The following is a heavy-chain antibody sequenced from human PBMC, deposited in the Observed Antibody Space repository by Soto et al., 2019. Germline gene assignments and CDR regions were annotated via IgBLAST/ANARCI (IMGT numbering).Heavy chain of an antibody. CDR1: GVSISSHY. Sequence: KTSETLSLTCNVSGVSISSHYWTWIRQPPGKGLEWIAYIYYSGSVSYNPSLKSRLSISIDRSKMQFSLKLTSVTSSDTGVYYCASSPSLNWFDAWGQGTLVTVSS. CDR2: IYYSGSV. J-gene: IGHJ5*02. V-gene: IGHV4-59*11. CDR3: ASSPSLNWFDA.